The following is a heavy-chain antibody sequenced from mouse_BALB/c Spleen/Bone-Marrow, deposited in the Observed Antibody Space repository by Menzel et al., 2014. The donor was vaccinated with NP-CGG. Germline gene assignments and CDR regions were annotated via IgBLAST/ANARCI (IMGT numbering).Heavy chain of an antibody. CDR3: ARRNYYGSHYWYFDV. J-gene: IGHJ1*01. Sequence: VQLQQSGAELVKPGASVKLSCKASGYTFTIYWMHWVKQRPGQGLEWIGEIDPSDSDANYNQKFKGKATSTVDKSSTTAYMQLSSLTSEDSAVYYCARRNYYGSHYWYFDVWGAGTTVTVSS. V-gene: IGHV1-69*02. CDR1: GYTFTIYW. D-gene: IGHD1-1*01. CDR2: IDPSDSDA.